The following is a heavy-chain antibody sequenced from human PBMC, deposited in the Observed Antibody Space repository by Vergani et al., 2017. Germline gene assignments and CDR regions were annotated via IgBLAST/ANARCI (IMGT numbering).Heavy chain of an antibody. CDR2: IYHSGST. D-gene: IGHD2-21*01. CDR1: GGSISSGGYS. Sequence: QLQLQESGPGLVKPSQTLSLTCAVSGGSISSGGYSWSWIRQPPGKGLEWIGYIYHSGSTYYIPSLKSRVTISVDRSKNQFSLKLSSVTAADTAMYYGASAPFGDCYFDYWGQGTLVTVSS. V-gene: IGHV4-30-2*01. CDR3: ASAPFGDCYFDY. J-gene: IGHJ4*02.